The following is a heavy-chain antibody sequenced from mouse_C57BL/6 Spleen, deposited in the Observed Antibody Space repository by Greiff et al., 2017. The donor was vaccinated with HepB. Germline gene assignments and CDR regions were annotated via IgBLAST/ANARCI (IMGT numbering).Heavy chain of an antibody. CDR2: IWSGGST. Sequence: VQVVESGPGLVQPSQSLSITCTVSGFSLTSYGVHWVRQSPGKGLEWLGVIWSGGSTDYNAAFISRLSISKDNSKSQVFFKMNRLQADDTAIYYCAQGDGYLYYYAMDYWGQGTSGTVSS. J-gene: IGHJ4*01. D-gene: IGHD2-3*01. CDR3: AQGDGYLYYYAMDY. CDR1: GFSLTSYG. V-gene: IGHV2-2*01.